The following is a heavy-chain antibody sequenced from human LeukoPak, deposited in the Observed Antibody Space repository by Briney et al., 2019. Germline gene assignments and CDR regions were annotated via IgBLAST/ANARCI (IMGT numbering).Heavy chain of an antibody. D-gene: IGHD3-3*01. V-gene: IGHV4-38-2*01. CDR2: IYHSGST. CDR3: ASLDFWSGYRDY. CDR1: GYSISSGYY. J-gene: IGHJ4*02. Sequence: SEILSLTCAVSGYSISSGYYWGWIRQPPGKGLEWIGSIYHSGSTYYNPSLKSRVTISVDTSKNQFSLKLSSVTAADTAVYYCASLDFWSGYRDYWGQGTLVTVSS.